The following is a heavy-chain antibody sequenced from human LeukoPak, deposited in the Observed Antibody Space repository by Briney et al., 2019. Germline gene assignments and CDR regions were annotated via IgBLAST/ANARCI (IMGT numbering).Heavy chain of an antibody. V-gene: IGHV3-33*08. Sequence: GGSLRLSCAASGFTFSSYGMHWVRQAPGKGLEWVAVIWYDGSNKYYADSVKGRFTISRDNSKNTLYLQMNSLRAEDTAVYYCARGYCSGGSCYSNYYYYGMDVWGQGTTVTVSS. CDR3: ARGYCSGGSCYSNYYYYGMDV. D-gene: IGHD2-15*01. J-gene: IGHJ6*02. CDR2: IWYDGSNK. CDR1: GFTFSSYG.